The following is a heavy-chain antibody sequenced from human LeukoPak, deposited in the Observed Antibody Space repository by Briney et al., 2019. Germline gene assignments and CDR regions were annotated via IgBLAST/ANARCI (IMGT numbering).Heavy chain of an antibody. V-gene: IGHV4-61*02. D-gene: IGHD3-10*01. J-gene: IGHJ4*02. Sequence: SQTLSLTCTVSGGSIISGSYYWSWIRQPAGKGLEWIGRIYTSGSTNYNPSLKSRVTISVDTSKNQFSLKLSSVTAADTAVYYCAREGRITMVRGPYDYWGQGTLVTVSS. CDR1: GGSIISGSYY. CDR3: AREGRITMVRGPYDY. CDR2: IYTSGST.